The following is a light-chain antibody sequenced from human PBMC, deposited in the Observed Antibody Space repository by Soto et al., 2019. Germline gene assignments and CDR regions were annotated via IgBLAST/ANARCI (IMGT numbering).Light chain of an antibody. Sequence: DIQMTQSPSTLSASVGDSVTITCRASQRIGRWLAWYQQKPGKAPKLLIYDASTLQSGVPSRFSGSGSGTEFTLNITSLQADDSATYYCQQYNHYSSNTFRRGTKLEI. J-gene: IGKJ2*01. V-gene: IGKV1-5*01. CDR3: QQYNHYSSNT. CDR2: DAS. CDR1: QRIGRW.